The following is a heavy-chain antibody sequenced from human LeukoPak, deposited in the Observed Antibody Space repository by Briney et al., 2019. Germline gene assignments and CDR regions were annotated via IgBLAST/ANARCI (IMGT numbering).Heavy chain of an antibody. V-gene: IGHV4-39*07. CDR1: GGSIRSYY. Sequence: SETLSLTCTVSGGSIRSYYWGWIRQPPGKGLEWIGSIYYSGSTYYNPSLKSRVTISVDTSKNQFSLKLSSVTAADTAVYYCARDLDSSGYYSGMDYWGQGTLVTVSS. CDR2: IYYSGST. D-gene: IGHD3-22*01. CDR3: ARDLDSSGYYSGMDY. J-gene: IGHJ4*02.